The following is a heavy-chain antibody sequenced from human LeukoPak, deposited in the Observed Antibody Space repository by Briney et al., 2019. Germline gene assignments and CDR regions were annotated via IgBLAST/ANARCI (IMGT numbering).Heavy chain of an antibody. V-gene: IGHV4-59*12. J-gene: IGHJ6*02. CDR3: ARGAYGGNSYYYYGMDV. Sequence: SETLSLTCTVSGGSISNYYWSWIRQPPGKGLEWIGYIYYSGSTNYNPSLKSRVTISVDTSKNQFSLKLSSVTAADTAVYYCARGAYGGNSYYYYGMDVWGQGTTVTVSS. CDR1: GGSISNYY. D-gene: IGHD4-23*01. CDR2: IYYSGST.